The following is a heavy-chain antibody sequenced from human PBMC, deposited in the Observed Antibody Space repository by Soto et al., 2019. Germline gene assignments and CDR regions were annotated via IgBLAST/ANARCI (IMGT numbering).Heavy chain of an antibody. Sequence: SETLSLTCAVYGGSFSGYYWSWIRQPPGKGLEWIGEINHSGSTNYNPSLKSRVTISVDTSKNQFSLKLSSVTAADTAVYYCARGRVAMVRGTYSNYYGMDVWGQGTTVTVSS. CDR1: GGSFSGYY. V-gene: IGHV4-34*01. CDR3: ARGRVAMVRGTYSNYYGMDV. CDR2: INHSGST. D-gene: IGHD3-10*01. J-gene: IGHJ6*02.